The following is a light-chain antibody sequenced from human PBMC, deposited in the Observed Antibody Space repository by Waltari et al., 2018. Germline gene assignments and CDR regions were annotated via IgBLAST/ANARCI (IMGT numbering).Light chain of an antibody. V-gene: IGLV2-8*01. CDR2: EVN. J-gene: IGLJ3*02. CDR3: SSYAGSNNWV. Sequence: QSALTQPPSASGSPGQSVTISCTGTSSDFGGSNYVPWYQRHPGKAPKLMIYEVNKRPSGVPDRFSGSKSGNTASLTVSGLQAEDEAEYSCSSYAGSNNWVFGGGTKLTVL. CDR1: SSDFGGSNY.